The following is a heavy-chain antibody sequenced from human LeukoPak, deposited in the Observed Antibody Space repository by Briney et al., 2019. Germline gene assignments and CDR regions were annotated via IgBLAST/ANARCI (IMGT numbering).Heavy chain of an antibody. CDR1: GGPISSYY. CDR3: ARYYDSSGYYFDY. D-gene: IGHD3-22*01. V-gene: IGHV4-59*01. Sequence: SETLSLTCTVSGGPISSYYWSWIRQPPGKGLEWIGYIYYSGSTNYNPSLKSRVTISVDTSKNQFSLKLSSVTAADTAVYYCARYYDSSGYYFDYWGQGTLVTVSS. CDR2: IYYSGST. J-gene: IGHJ4*02.